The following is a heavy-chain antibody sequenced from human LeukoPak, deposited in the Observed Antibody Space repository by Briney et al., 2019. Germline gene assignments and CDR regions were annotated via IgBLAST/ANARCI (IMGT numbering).Heavy chain of an antibody. CDR2: LSGSGYNT. CDR1: GFTFSSQA. D-gene: IGHD2-2*01. V-gene: IGHV3-23*01. CDR3: AKDPYGTRYFDY. J-gene: IGHJ4*02. Sequence: GGSLRLSCAASGFTFSSQALSWLRQAPGKGLDGVSSLSGSGYNTYYADSVKGRFTISRDNSKNTVYLQMNSLRAEDTAVYYCAKDPYGTRYFDYWGQGTLVTVSS.